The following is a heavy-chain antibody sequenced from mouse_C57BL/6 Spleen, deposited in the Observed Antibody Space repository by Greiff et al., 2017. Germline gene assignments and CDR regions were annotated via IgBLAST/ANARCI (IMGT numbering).Heavy chain of an antibody. CDR1: GFNIKDYY. D-gene: IGHD1-1*01. V-gene: IGHV14-2*01. J-gene: IGHJ1*03. CDR2: IDPEGGET. CDR3: ASYYYGSRYFDV. Sequence: EVQLQQSGAELVKPGASVKLSCTASGFNIKDYYMHWVKQRTEQGLEWIGRIDPEGGETKYAPKFQGKATITADTSSNTAYLQLSSLTSEDTAVYYCASYYYGSRYFDVWGTGTTVTVSS.